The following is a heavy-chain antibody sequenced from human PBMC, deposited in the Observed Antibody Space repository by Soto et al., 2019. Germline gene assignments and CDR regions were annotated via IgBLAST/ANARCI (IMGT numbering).Heavy chain of an antibody. CDR3: ARGPRMAIFGVVIMRHWFDP. Sequence: ASVKVSCKASGYTFTGYYMHWVRQAPGQGLGWMGWINPNSGGTNYAQKFQGRVTMTRDTSISTAYMELSRLRSDDTAVYYCARGPRMAIFGVVIMRHWFDPWGQGTLVTVSS. J-gene: IGHJ5*02. D-gene: IGHD3-3*01. CDR2: INPNSGGT. CDR1: GYTFTGYY. V-gene: IGHV1-2*02.